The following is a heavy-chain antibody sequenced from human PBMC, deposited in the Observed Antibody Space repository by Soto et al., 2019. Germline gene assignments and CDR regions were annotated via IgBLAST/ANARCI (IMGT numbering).Heavy chain of an antibody. D-gene: IGHD3-3*01. V-gene: IGHV3-48*01. J-gene: IGHJ6*03. CDR1: GFTFSSYS. CDR2: ISSSSSTI. CDR3: ARVAIFGVVGYYYMYV. Sequence: EVQLVESWGGLVQPGGSLRLSCAASGFTFSSYSMNWVRQAPGKGLEWVSYISSSSSTIYYADSVKGRFTISRDNAKNSLYLQMNSLRAEDTAVYYCARVAIFGVVGYYYMYVWGKGTTVTVSS.